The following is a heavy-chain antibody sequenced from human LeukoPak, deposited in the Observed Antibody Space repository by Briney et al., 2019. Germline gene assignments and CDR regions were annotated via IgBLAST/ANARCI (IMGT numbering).Heavy chain of an antibody. V-gene: IGHV1-46*01. J-gene: IGHJ4*02. Sequence: ASVKVSCKASGYTFTSYYMHWVRQAPGQGLEWMGIINPSGGSTSYAQKFQRRVTMTRDTSTSTVYMELSGLRSEDTAVYYCARPGIYGDYEYYFDYWGQGTLVTVSS. CDR3: ARPGIYGDYEYYFDY. CDR1: GYTFTSYY. D-gene: IGHD4-17*01. CDR2: INPSGGST.